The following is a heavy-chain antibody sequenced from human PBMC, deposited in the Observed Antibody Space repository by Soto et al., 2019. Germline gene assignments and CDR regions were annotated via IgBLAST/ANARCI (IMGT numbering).Heavy chain of an antibody. Sequence: SATLSLTCAAHGWSFSGYDWSWIPQPPARGLEWIGEINHSGSTNYNPSLKSPVTISVDTSTNQFSLKLSSVTAADTAVYYCARGPRHYYDSSGYYYGKWFDPWGQGTLVTVS. J-gene: IGHJ5*02. V-gene: IGHV4-34*01. CDR3: ARGPRHYYDSSGYYYGKWFDP. CDR2: INHSGST. CDR1: GWSFSGYD. D-gene: IGHD3-22*01.